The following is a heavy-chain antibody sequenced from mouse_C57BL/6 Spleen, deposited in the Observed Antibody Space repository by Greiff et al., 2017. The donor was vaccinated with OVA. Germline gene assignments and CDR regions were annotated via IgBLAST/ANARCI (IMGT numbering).Heavy chain of an antibody. J-gene: IGHJ4*01. Sequence: EVQLVESGGDLVKPGGSLKLSCAASGFTFSSYGMSWVRQTPDKRLEWVATISSGGSYTYYPDSVKGRFTISRDNAKNTLYLQMSSLKSEDTAMYYCARHFYYYGSSDYAMDYWGQGTSVTVSS. V-gene: IGHV5-6*01. CDR3: ARHFYYYGSSDYAMDY. CDR2: ISSGGSYT. D-gene: IGHD1-1*01. CDR1: GFTFSSYG.